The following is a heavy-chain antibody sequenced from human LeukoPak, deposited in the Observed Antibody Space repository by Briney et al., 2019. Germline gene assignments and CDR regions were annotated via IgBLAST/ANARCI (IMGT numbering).Heavy chain of an antibody. CDR2: INPNSGGT. V-gene: IGHV1-2*02. CDR3: ARGIGGGEWLIYYYYYGMDV. D-gene: IGHD3-3*01. Sequence: GASVKVSCKASGYTFTGYYMHWVRQAPGQGLEWMGWINPNSGGTNYAQKFQGRVTMTRDTSISTAYMELSRLRSDVTAVYYCARGIGGGEWLIYYYYYGMDVWGQGTTVTVSS. J-gene: IGHJ6*02. CDR1: GYTFTGYY.